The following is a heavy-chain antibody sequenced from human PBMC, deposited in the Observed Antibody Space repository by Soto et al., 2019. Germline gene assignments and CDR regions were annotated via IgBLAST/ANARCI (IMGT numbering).Heavy chain of an antibody. J-gene: IGHJ4*02. CDR2: IFHDGTA. V-gene: IGHV4-4*01. CDR1: GVSISSGNW. D-gene: IGHD2-8*01. Sequence: LSLTCAVSGVSISSGNWWTLVRQTPQRGLEYIGEIFHDGTANYYPSFERRVAISVDTSKNQFSLKLTSVTAADTAIYFCARLVYDTRLNYMYFDFWGQGAMVTVS. CDR3: ARLVYDTRLNYMYFDF.